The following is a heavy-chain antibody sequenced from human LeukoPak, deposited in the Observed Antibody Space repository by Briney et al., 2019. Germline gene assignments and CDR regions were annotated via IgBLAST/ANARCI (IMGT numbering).Heavy chain of an antibody. V-gene: IGHV1-2*02. CDR3: ARGWQINSSGGFVDP. J-gene: IGHJ5*02. D-gene: IGHD6-6*01. CDR2: INPNSGGT. CDR1: GYIFTDYY. Sequence: ASVRVSCKASGYIFTDYYVHWVRQAPGQGLEWMGLINPNSGGTKFGQKLQGRVTMTTDTSITTAYMELSRLSSDDTAVYYCARGWQINSSGGFVDPWGQGTLVTVSS.